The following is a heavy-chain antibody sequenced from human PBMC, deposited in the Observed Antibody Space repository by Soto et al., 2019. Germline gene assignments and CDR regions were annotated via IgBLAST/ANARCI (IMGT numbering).Heavy chain of an antibody. D-gene: IGHD1-26*01. CDR2: ISANNGDT. CDR3: ARVTVGPTGNWFDP. J-gene: IGHJ5*02. Sequence: ASVKVSCKASGFIFTNYGFTWVRQAPGQGPEWMGWISANNGDTNYAQKFQGRATMTTDTSTSTAYMELRSLISDDTAVYYCARVTVGPTGNWFDPWGQGTLVTVSS. CDR1: GFIFTNYG. V-gene: IGHV1-18*01.